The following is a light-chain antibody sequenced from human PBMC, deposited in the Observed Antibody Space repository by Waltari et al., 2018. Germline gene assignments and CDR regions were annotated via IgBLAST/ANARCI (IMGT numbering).Light chain of an antibody. CDR3: HQSYKAPQT. V-gene: IGKV1-39*01. Sequence: DIQMTQSPSSLSASVGDRVTITCRASQSISTALSWYLQKPGKAPKHLIYAASLLQDGVPSRFRGSGSGTDFTLTISNLQPEDFATYFCHQSYKAPQTFGGGTRLEIK. CDR2: AAS. J-gene: IGKJ4*01. CDR1: QSISTA.